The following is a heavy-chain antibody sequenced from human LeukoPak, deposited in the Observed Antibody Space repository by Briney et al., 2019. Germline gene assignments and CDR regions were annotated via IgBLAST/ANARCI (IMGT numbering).Heavy chain of an antibody. CDR3: ARDTDTVTTILDY. D-gene: IGHD4-17*01. Sequence: GGSLRLSCEASGFTFSSYWKHWVRQAPGKGLVWVSRINSDGSSTSYADSVKGRFTISRDNAKNTLYLQMNSLRAEDTAVYYCARDTDTVTTILDYWGQGTLVTVSS. V-gene: IGHV3-74*01. CDR1: GFTFSSYW. J-gene: IGHJ4*02. CDR2: INSDGSST.